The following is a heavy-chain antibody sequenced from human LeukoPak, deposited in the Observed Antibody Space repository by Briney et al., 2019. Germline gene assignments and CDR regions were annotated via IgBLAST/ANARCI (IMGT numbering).Heavy chain of an antibody. Sequence: GALRLSCAASGFTFSGYAMSWVRQAPGKGLEWVSAIRDSGSSTHYADSVKGRFTTSRDNSKNTLFLQMNSLRAEDTAIYYCAKYGPQDSGSSHFDYWGQGALVTVSS. V-gene: IGHV3-23*01. J-gene: IGHJ4*02. CDR2: IRDSGSST. CDR3: AKYGPQDSGSSHFDY. CDR1: GFTFSGYA. D-gene: IGHD1-26*01.